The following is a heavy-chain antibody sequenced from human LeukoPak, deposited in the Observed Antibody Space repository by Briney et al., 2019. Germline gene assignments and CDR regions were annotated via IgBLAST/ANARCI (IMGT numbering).Heavy chain of an antibody. J-gene: IGHJ3*02. D-gene: IGHD3-10*01. Sequence: PGRSLRLSCTASGFTFGDYAMSWFRQAPGKGLEWVGFIRSKAYGGTTEYAASVKGRFTISRDDSKSIAYLQMNSLRAEDTAVYYCAKSLWFGELFSLDIWGQGTMVTVSS. V-gene: IGHV3-49*03. CDR2: IRSKAYGGTT. CDR3: AKSLWFGELFSLDI. CDR1: GFTFGDYA.